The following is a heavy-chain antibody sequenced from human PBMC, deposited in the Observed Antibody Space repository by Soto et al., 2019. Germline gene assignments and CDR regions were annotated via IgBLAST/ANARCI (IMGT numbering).Heavy chain of an antibody. CDR1: GYTLTELS. CDR2: FDPEDANT. J-gene: IGHJ4*02. D-gene: IGHD2-15*01. Sequence: ASVKVSCKVSGYTLTELSMHWVRQAPGKGLEWMGGFDPEDANTKYSHNFQGRVTIARDTSASTAYMELSSLRSEDTAVYYCARGVAPYYFDYWGQGTLVTVSS. V-gene: IGHV1-24*01. CDR3: ARGVAPYYFDY.